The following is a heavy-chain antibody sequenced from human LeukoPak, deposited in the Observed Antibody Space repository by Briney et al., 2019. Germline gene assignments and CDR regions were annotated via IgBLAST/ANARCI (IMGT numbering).Heavy chain of an antibody. CDR3: ARAGNWNYGWYNWFDL. CDR1: GGSISSHY. Sequence: SETLSLTCTVSGGSISSHYWSWIRQPPGKGLEWIGYIYYSGSTNYNPSLKSRVTISVDTSKNQFSLKLSSVTAADTAVYYCARAGNWNYGWYNWFDLWGQGTLVTVSS. D-gene: IGHD1-7*01. J-gene: IGHJ5*02. V-gene: IGHV4-59*11. CDR2: IYYSGST.